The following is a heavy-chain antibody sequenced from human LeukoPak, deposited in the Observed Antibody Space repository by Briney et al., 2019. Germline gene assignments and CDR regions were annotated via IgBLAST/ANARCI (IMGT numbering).Heavy chain of an antibody. CDR2: INHSGST. CDR1: GGSFSGYY. D-gene: IGHD3-22*01. J-gene: IGHJ3*02. CDR3: ARVYYYDSSGYCYYARYDGFDI. Sequence: PSETLSLTCAVYGGSFSGYYWSWIRQPPGKGLEWIGEINHSGSTNYNPSLKSRVTISVDTCKNQFSLKLSSVTAVDTDVYYCARVYYYDSSGYCYYARYDGFDIWGQGTMVTVSS. V-gene: IGHV4-34*01.